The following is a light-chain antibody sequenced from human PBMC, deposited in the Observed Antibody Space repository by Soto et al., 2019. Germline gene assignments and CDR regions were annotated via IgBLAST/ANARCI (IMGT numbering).Light chain of an antibody. V-gene: IGKV1D-12*01. CDR1: QDIAGW. CDR2: AAS. J-gene: IGKJ5*01. Sequence: DMQMTQSPSSVSASVGDRVTITCRASQDIAGWLAWYQQKPGKAPKLLIYAASSLQSGVPSRFSGSGSGTDFTLTISSLQPEDFATYYCQQANSFPPTFSQGTRLEIK. CDR3: QQANSFPPT.